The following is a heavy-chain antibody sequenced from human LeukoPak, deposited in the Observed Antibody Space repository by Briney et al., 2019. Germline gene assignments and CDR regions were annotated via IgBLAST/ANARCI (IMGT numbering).Heavy chain of an antibody. Sequence: GGSLRLSCAASGFTFGSYSMNWVRQAPGKGLEWVSSISSSSSYIYYADSVKGRFTISRDNAKNSLYLQMNSLRAEDTAVYYCARDHEVVPAATGYFDYWGQGTLVTVSS. J-gene: IGHJ4*02. V-gene: IGHV3-21*01. CDR2: ISSSSSYI. CDR1: GFTFGSYS. CDR3: ARDHEVVPAATGYFDY. D-gene: IGHD2-2*01.